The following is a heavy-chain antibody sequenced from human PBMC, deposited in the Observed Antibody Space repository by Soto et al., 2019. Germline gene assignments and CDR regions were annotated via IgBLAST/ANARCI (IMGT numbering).Heavy chain of an antibody. CDR3: ARGGAAAGDYYYYYRDV. J-gene: IGHJ6*03. Sequence: GGSLRLSCAASGFTVSSNYMSWVRQAPGKGLEWVSVIYSGGSTYYADSVKGRFTISRHNSKNTLYLQMNSLRAEDTAVYYCARGGAAAGDYYYYYRDVWCKGTTVTVSS. CDR1: GFTVSSNY. D-gene: IGHD6-13*01. V-gene: IGHV3-53*04. CDR2: IYSGGST.